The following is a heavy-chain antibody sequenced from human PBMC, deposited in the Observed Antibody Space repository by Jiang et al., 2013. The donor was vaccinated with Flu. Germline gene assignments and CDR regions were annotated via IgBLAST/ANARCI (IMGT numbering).Heavy chain of an antibody. J-gene: IGHJ3*02. V-gene: IGHV3-33*01. CDR3: ARDFDYGSVLPDAFDI. CDR1: GFTFSSYG. Sequence: ASGFTFSSYGMHWVRQAPGKGLEWVAVIWYDGSNKYYADSVKGRFTISRDNSKNTLYLQMNSLRAEDTAVYYCARDFDYGSVLPDAFDIWGQGTMVTVSS. D-gene: IGHD3-10*01. CDR2: IWYDGSNK.